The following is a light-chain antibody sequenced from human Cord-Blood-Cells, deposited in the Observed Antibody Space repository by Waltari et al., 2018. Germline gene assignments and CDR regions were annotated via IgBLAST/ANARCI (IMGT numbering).Light chain of an antibody. J-gene: IGKJ1*01. V-gene: IGKV1-5*03. CDR2: KAS. CDR1: QSISSW. CDR3: QQYNRT. Sequence: DIQMTQSPSTLSASVGDRVTITCRASQSISSWLAWYQQKPGKATKLLIYKASSLESGVPSRFSGSGSGTEVTLTISSRQPDDFATYYCQQYNRTFGQGTKVEIK.